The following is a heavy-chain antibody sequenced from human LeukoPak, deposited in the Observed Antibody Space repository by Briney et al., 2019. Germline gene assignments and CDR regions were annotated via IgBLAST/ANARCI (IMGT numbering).Heavy chain of an antibody. CDR3: ATDTGYSSGWYRGAFDI. CDR2: FDPKDGET. J-gene: IGHJ3*02. D-gene: IGHD6-19*01. V-gene: IGHV1-24*01. CDR1: GYTLTELS. Sequence: GASVKVSCKVSGYTLTELSMHWVRQAPGKGLEWMGGFDPKDGETIYAQKFQGRVTMTKDTSTDTAYMELSSLRSEDTAVYYCATDTGYSSGWYRGAFDIWDQGTMVTVSS.